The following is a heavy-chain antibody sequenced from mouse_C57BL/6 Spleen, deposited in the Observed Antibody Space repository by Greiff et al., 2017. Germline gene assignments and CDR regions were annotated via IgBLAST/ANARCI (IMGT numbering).Heavy chain of an antibody. V-gene: IGHV1-9*01. Sequence: QVQLQQSGAELMKPGASVKLSCKATGYTFTVYWIEWVKQRPGHGLEWIGEILPGSGSTNYNEKFKGKATFTADTSSNTAYMQLSSLTTEDSAIYYCARSITTVVATKDAMDYWGQGTSVTVSS. CDR2: ILPGSGST. CDR3: ARSITTVVATKDAMDY. D-gene: IGHD1-1*01. CDR1: GYTFTVYW. J-gene: IGHJ4*01.